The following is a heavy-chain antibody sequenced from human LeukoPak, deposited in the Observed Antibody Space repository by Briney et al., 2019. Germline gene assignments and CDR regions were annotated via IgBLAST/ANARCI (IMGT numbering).Heavy chain of an antibody. D-gene: IGHD6-25*01. V-gene: IGHV4-59*08. Sequence: SETLSLTCTVSGGSISSYYWSWIRQPRGKGLECIGYIYNSGSTNYNPSLKSRVSISVDTSKNQFSLKLSSVTAADTAVYYCARSAIDAFDSWGQGRIVTVSS. CDR1: GGSISSYY. J-gene: IGHJ3*02. CDR3: ARSAIDAFDS. CDR2: IYNSGST.